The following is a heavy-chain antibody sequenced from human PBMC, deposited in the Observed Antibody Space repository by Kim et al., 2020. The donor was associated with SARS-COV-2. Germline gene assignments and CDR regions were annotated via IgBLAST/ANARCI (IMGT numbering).Heavy chain of an antibody. CDR3: ARVGKGGATFAFDY. D-gene: IGHD1-26*01. Sequence: SETLSLTCTVSGGSISSYYWSWIRQPPGKGLEWIGYIYYSGSTNYNPSLKSRVTISVDTSKNQFSLKLSSVTAADTAVYYCARVGKGGATFAFDYWGQGTLVTVSS. J-gene: IGHJ4*02. CDR2: IYYSGST. V-gene: IGHV4-59*01. CDR1: GGSISSYY.